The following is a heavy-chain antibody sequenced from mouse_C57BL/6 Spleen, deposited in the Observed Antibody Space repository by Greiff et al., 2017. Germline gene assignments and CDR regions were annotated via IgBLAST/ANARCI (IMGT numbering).Heavy chain of an antibody. Sequence: EVKLMESGGGLVQPKGSLKLSCAASGFTFNTYAMHWVRQAPGKGLEWVARISSKSSNYATYYADSVKDRFTISRDDSQSMLYLQMNNLKAEDTAMYDGVRDYYGSSYRYFDVWGKGTTVTVSS. CDR1: GFTFNTYA. D-gene: IGHD1-1*01. J-gene: IGHJ1*03. CDR3: VRDYYGSSYRYFDV. CDR2: ISSKSSNYAT. V-gene: IGHV10-3*01.